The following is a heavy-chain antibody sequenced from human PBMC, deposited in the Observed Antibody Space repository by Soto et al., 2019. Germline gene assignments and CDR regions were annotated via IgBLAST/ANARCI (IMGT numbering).Heavy chain of an antibody. CDR1: GFTFSSYG. J-gene: IGHJ4*02. CDR3: AREGYYDPRYFDY. Sequence: QVQLVESGGGVVQPGRSLRLSCAASGFTFSSYGMHWVRQAPGKGLEWVAVIWYDGSNKYYADSVKGRFTISRDNSKNTLYLQMNSLRAEDTAVYYCAREGYYDPRYFDYWGQGTLVTVSS. D-gene: IGHD3-22*01. CDR2: IWYDGSNK. V-gene: IGHV3-33*01.